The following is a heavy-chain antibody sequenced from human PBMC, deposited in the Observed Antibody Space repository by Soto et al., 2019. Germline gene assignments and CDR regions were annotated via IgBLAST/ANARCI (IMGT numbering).Heavy chain of an antibody. V-gene: IGHV3-21*01. CDR2: ISSSSSYI. CDR1: GFTFSSYS. Sequence: LRLSCAASGFTFSSYSMNWVRQAPGKGLEWVSSISSSSSYIYYADAVKGRFTISRDNAKNSLYLQMNSLRAEDTAVYYCARDLRNVDTALARDFHYSGQGALVTVSS. J-gene: IGHJ4*02. D-gene: IGHD5-18*01. CDR3: ARDLRNVDTALARDFHY.